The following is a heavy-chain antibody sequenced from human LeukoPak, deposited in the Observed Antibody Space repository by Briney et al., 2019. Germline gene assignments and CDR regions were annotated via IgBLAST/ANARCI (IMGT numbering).Heavy chain of an antibody. CDR3: ARVAATEDY. CDR1: GYSLSDYY. J-gene: IGHJ4*02. CDR2: IIPILGIA. V-gene: IGHV1-69*04. Sequence: SVKVSCKASGYSLSDYYMHWVRQAPGQGLEWMGRIIPILGIANYAQKFQGRVTITADESTSTAYMELSSLRSEDTAVYYCARVAATEDYWGQGTLVTVSS. D-gene: IGHD6-13*01.